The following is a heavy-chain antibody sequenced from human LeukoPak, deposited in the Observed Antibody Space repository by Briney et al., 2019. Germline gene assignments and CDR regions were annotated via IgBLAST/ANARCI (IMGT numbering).Heavy chain of an antibody. V-gene: IGHV4-39*01. J-gene: IGHJ6*03. Sequence: SETLSLTCTVSGGSISSIAYYWDWIRQPPGKGLEWIGSIYYSETTYYNSSLKSRVTISLNTSKNQFSLRLTSVTAADTAVYYCARQVSDYYYYYIDVWGKGATVTVSS. D-gene: IGHD5/OR15-5a*01. CDR1: GGSISSIAYY. CDR2: IYYSETT. CDR3: ARQVSDYYYYYIDV.